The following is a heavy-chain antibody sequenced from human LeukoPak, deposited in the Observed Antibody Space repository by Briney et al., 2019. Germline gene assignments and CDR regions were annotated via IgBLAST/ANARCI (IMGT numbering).Heavy chain of an antibody. Sequence: ASVKVSCKASGYTFTGYYMHWVRQAPGQGLEWMGWINPNSGGTNYAQKFQGRVTMTRDTSISTAYMELSRLRSDDTAVYYCARVVSPYYYGSGSYYHFDYWGQGTLVTVSS. CDR2: INPNSGGT. CDR1: GYTFTGYY. V-gene: IGHV1-2*02. J-gene: IGHJ4*02. CDR3: ARVVSPYYYGSGSYYHFDY. D-gene: IGHD3-10*01.